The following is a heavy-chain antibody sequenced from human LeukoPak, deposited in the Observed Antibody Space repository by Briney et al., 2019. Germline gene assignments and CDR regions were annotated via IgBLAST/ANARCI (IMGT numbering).Heavy chain of an antibody. D-gene: IGHD1-26*01. CDR2: IYYSGST. Sequence: SETLSLTCTVSGGSISSSSYYWGWIRQPPGKGLEWIGSIYYSGSTYYNPSLKGRVTISVDTSKNQFSLKLSSVTAADTAVYYCARRDGSYYGGKVYDYWGQGTLVTVSS. J-gene: IGHJ4*02. CDR3: ARRDGSYYGGKVYDY. V-gene: IGHV4-39*01. CDR1: GGSISSSSYY.